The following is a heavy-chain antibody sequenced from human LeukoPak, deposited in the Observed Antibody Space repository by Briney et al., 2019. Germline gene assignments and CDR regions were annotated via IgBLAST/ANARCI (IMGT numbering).Heavy chain of an antibody. CDR1: GSSISSGYY. CDR2: IYHSGST. CDR3: ARLGAVDY. V-gene: IGHV4-38-2*01. J-gene: IGHJ4*02. Sequence: SETLSLTCAVSGSSISSGYYWGWIRQPPGKGLEWIGNIYHSGSTYYNPSLKSRVTISVDTSKNQFSLKLSSVTAADTAVYYCARLGAVDYWGQGTLVTVSS. D-gene: IGHD1-26*01.